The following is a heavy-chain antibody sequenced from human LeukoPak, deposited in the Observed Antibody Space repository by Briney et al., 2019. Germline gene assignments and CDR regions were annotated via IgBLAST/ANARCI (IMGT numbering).Heavy chain of an antibody. Sequence: GGSLRLSCAASGFTVSSNYMSWVRQAPGKGLEWVSVIYSGGSTYYADSVKGRFTISRDNSKNTLYLQMNSLRAEDTAVCYCARDAAAVKDAFDIWGQGTMVTVSS. CDR1: GFTVSSNY. D-gene: IGHD6-13*01. J-gene: IGHJ3*02. V-gene: IGHV3-53*01. CDR3: ARDAAAVKDAFDI. CDR2: IYSGGST.